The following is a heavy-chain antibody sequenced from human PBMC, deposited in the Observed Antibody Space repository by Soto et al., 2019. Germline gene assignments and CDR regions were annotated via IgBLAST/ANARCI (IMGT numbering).Heavy chain of an antibody. J-gene: IGHJ5*02. V-gene: IGHV4-31*03. CDR2: IYYSGST. D-gene: IGHD6-13*01. CDR3: ARGRSRSWYNWFDP. CDR1: GGSISSGGYY. Sequence: SETLSLTCTVSGGSISSGGYYWSWIRQHPGKGLEWIGYIYYSGSTYYNPSLKSRVTISVDTSKNQFSLKLSSVTAADTAVYYCARGRSRSWYNWFDPWGQGTLVTVSS.